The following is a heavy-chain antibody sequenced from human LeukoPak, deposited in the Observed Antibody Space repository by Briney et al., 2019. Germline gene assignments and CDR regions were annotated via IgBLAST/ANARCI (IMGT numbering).Heavy chain of an antibody. Sequence: PSETLSLTCTVSGGSVSSGSYYWTWIRQPPGKGLEWIGYISYSGSTNFNPSLKSRVTISVDPSKNQFSLNLSSVTAADTAVYYCARRGTGGRSFDIWGQGTMVTVSS. J-gene: IGHJ3*02. D-gene: IGHD2-8*02. CDR1: GGSVSSGSYY. CDR2: ISYSGST. CDR3: ARRGTGGRSFDI. V-gene: IGHV4-61*01.